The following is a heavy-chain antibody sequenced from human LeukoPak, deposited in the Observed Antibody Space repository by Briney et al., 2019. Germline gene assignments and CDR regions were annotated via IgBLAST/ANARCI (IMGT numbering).Heavy chain of an antibody. D-gene: IGHD3-10*01. CDR3: ARDNYYGSGSYYNREINWFDP. Sequence: GGSLRLSCAASGFTFSSYAMSWVRQAPGKGLEWVSAISGSGGSTYYADSVKGRFTISRDNAKNSLYLQMNSLRAEDTAVYYCARDNYYGSGSYYNREINWFDPWGQGTLVTVSS. CDR2: ISGSGGST. V-gene: IGHV3-23*01. CDR1: GFTFSSYA. J-gene: IGHJ5*02.